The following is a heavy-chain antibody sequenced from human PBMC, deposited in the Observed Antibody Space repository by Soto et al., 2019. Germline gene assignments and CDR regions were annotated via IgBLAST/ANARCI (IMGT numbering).Heavy chain of an antibody. D-gene: IGHD6-13*01. J-gene: IGHJ6*02. CDR3: ARTPGIAAAGPNYYGMDV. CDR1: GGTFSSYA. V-gene: IGHV1-69*13. CDR2: IIPVFGTA. Sequence: SVKVSCKASGGTFSSYAISWVRQAPGQGLEWMGGIIPVFGTANYAQKFQGRVTITADESTSTAYMELSSLRSEDTAVYYCARTPGIAAAGPNYYGMDVWGQGTTVTVSS.